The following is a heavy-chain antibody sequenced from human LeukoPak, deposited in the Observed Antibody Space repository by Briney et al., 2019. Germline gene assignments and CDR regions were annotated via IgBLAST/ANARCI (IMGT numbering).Heavy chain of an antibody. J-gene: IGHJ4*02. CDR1: GFTFRSYA. V-gene: IGHV3-23*01. CDR2: ISGSGGST. D-gene: IGHD6-19*01. CDR3: AKDLGGWYARLVFDY. Sequence: GGSLRLSCAASGFTFRSYAMSWVRQAPGKGLEWVSAISGSGGSTYYADSVKGRFTISRDNSKNTLYLQMNSLRAEDTAVYYCAKDLGGWYARLVFDYWGQGTLVTVSS.